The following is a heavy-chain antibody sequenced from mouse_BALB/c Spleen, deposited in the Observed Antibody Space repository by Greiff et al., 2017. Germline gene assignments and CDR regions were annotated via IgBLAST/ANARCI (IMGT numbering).Heavy chain of an antibody. CDR2: IYPGDGDT. CDR3: ARSPLGYGPYAMDY. V-gene: IGHV1-87*01. D-gene: IGHD2-10*02. Sequence: VQGVESGAELARPGASVKLSCKASGYTFTSYWMQWVKQRPGQGLEWIGAIYPGDGDTRYTQKFKGKATLTADKSSSTAYMQLSSLASEDSAVYYCARSPLGYGPYAMDYWGQGTSVTVSS. J-gene: IGHJ4*01. CDR1: GYTFTSYW.